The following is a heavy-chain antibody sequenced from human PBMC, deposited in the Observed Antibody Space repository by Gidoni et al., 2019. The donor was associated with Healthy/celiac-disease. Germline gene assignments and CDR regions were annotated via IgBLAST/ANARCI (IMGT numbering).Heavy chain of an antibody. CDR3: ARSLGVVAAASDY. CDR1: GDSVSRNSAA. D-gene: IGHD2-15*01. J-gene: IGHJ4*02. V-gene: IGHV6-1*01. Sequence: QVQLQQSGPGLVKPSQTLSLTCAIPGDSVSRNSAAWNWIRQSPSRGLEWLGRTYDRSKWYNDYAVSVKSRININPDTSKNQVSLQLNSVTPEDTAVYYCARSLGVVAAASDYWGQGTLVTVSS. CDR2: TYDRSKWYN.